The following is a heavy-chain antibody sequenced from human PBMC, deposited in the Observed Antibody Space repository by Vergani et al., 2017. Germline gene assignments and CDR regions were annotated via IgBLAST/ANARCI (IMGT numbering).Heavy chain of an antibody. D-gene: IGHD3-22*01. Sequence: QVQLQESGPGLVKPSETLSLTCTVSGGSVSSGSYYWSWIRQPPGKGLEWIGYIYYSGSTNYNPSLKSRVTISVDTSKNQFSLKLRSVTAADTAVYYCARVVLSYYYDSSGYPDAFDIWGQGTMVTVSS. V-gene: IGHV4-61*01. CDR2: IYYSGST. CDR3: ARVVLSYYYDSSGYPDAFDI. CDR1: GGSVSSGSYY. J-gene: IGHJ3*02.